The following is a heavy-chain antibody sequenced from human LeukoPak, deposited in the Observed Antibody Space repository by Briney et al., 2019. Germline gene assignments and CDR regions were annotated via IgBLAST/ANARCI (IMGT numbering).Heavy chain of an antibody. J-gene: IGHJ4*02. V-gene: IGHV5-51*01. D-gene: IGHD1-26*01. CDR2: IYPGDSDT. CDR3: ARSLVGATDYFDY. CDR1: GYSFTSYW. Sequence: GESLKISCKGSGYSFTSYWSGWVRQMPGKGLEWMGIIYPGDSDTRYSPSFQGQVTISADKSISAAYLQWSSLKASDTAMYYCARSLVGATDYFDYWGQGTLVTVSS.